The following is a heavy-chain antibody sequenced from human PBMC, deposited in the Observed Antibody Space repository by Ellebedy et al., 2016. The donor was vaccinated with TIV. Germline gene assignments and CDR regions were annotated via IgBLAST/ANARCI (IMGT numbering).Heavy chain of an antibody. CDR1: GFTFSRTA. J-gene: IGHJ4*02. CDR3: ARQREGYNFHYFDS. D-gene: IGHD5-24*01. V-gene: IGHV3-23*01. CDR2: ISGSGVTT. Sequence: GESLKISXAASGFTFSRTAMSWVRQAPGKGLEWVSVISGSGVTTDYADSVKGRFTISRDSSKNTLILQMNSLRAEDTAEYYCARQREGYNFHYFDSWGQGTLVTV.